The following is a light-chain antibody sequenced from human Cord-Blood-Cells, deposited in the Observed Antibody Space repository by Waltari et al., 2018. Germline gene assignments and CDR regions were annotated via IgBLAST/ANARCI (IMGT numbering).Light chain of an antibody. CDR1: HGISSY. CDR3: QQYYSYPYS. V-gene: IGKV1-8*01. J-gene: IGKJ2*03. CDR2: AAS. Sequence: AIRMTQSPSSFSASTGDRVTITCRASHGISSYLSWYQQKPGKAPKLLIYAASTLQSGVPSRCSGSGSVTDFTLTISCLQSEDFATYYCQQYYSYPYSFGQGTKLEIK.